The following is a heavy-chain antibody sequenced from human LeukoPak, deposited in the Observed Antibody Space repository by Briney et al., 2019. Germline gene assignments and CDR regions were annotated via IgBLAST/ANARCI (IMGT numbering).Heavy chain of an antibody. CDR2: INPSGGST. Sequence: ASVKVSCKASGYTFTSYYTHWVRQAPGQGLEWMGIINPSGGSTSYAQKFQGRVTMTRDMSTSTVYMELSSLRSEDTAVYYCASTGVTIFGVDLYYMDVWGKGTTVTVSS. CDR1: GYTFTSYY. CDR3: ASTGVTIFGVDLYYMDV. J-gene: IGHJ6*03. D-gene: IGHD3-3*01. V-gene: IGHV1-46*01.